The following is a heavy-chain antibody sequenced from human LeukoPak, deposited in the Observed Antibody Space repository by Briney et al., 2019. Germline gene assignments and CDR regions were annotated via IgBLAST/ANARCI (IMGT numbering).Heavy chain of an antibody. CDR3: ARHIAIWSGYYQQNYFDY. CDR1: GYSISSGYY. Sequence: SETLSLTCAVSGYSISSGYYWGWIRQPPGQGLEWIGSIYHSGSTYYNPSLKSRVTISVDTSKNQFSLKLSSVTAADTTVYYCARHIAIWSGYYQQNYFDYWGQGTLVTVSS. CDR2: IYHSGST. D-gene: IGHD3-3*01. V-gene: IGHV4-38-2*01. J-gene: IGHJ4*02.